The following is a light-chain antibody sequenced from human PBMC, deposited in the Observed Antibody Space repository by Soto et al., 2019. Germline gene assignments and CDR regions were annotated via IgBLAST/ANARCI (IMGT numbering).Light chain of an antibody. CDR1: QSVSSN. CDR2: GAS. J-gene: IGKJ4*01. Sequence: EIVMTQSPATLSVSPGERATLSCRASQSVSSNLAWYQQKSGRAPRLLMYGASTRATGIPDRFSGSGSGTEFTLTISSLQSEDSAVYFCQQFDNWPPLTFGGGTKVEIK. V-gene: IGKV3-15*01. CDR3: QQFDNWPPLT.